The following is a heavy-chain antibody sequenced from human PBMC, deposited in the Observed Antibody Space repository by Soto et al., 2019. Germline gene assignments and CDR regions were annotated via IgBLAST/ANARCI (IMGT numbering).Heavy chain of an antibody. V-gene: IGHV1-18*01. D-gene: IGHD2-21*01. Sequence: NVSFKASGYTXTTYGIRAVRQAPGQGLEWMGWISAYNGNTNYAQKLQGRVTMTTDTSTSTAYMELRSLRSDDTAVYYCARDLFCGGECYPDYWGQGTLGTVSS. CDR3: ARDLFCGGECYPDY. CDR1: GYTXTTYG. CDR2: ISAYNGNT. J-gene: IGHJ4*02.